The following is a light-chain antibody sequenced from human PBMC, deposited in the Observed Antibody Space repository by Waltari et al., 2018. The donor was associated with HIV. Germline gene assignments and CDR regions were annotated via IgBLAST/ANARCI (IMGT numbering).Light chain of an antibody. V-gene: IGKV2D-29*01. Sequence: IVMTQTPLSLSVTPGQPASISCKSRESLLHRDGKTYLFWYLQKAGQPPQLLIFEVSTRFSGVPDRFSGSGSGTDFTLRISRVEAGDVGIYYCMQSMKLPLTFGQGTRLDIK. CDR1: ESLLHRDGKTY. J-gene: IGKJ5*01. CDR3: MQSMKLPLT. CDR2: EVS.